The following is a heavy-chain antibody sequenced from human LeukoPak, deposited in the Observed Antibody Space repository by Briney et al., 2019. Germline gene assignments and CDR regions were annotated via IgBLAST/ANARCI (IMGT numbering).Heavy chain of an antibody. CDR2: ISSSSNSI. J-gene: IGHJ4*02. CDR3: ARDFYGDFGYDY. Sequence: PGGSLRLSCAASGFTFSSYSMNWVRQAPGKGLEWVSHISSSSNSIYYADSVKGRFAISRDSANNSLFLEMNSLRAEDTAVYYCARDFYGDFGYDYWGQGALVTVSS. D-gene: IGHD4-17*01. CDR1: GFTFSSYS. V-gene: IGHV3-48*04.